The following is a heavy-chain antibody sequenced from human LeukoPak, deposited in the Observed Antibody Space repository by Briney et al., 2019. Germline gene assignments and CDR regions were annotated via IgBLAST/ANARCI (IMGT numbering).Heavy chain of an antibody. CDR2: IKQDGGEK. CDR3: ARDPWWELSSFDI. J-gene: IGHJ3*02. CDR1: GFTFSSYW. D-gene: IGHD1-26*01. V-gene: IGHV3-7*01. Sequence: GGSLRLSCAASGFTFSSYWMSWVREAPGKGLEWVANIKQDGGEKYYVDSVKGRFTISRDNAKNSLYLQMNSLRAEDTAVYYCARDPWWELSSFDIWGQGTMVTVSS.